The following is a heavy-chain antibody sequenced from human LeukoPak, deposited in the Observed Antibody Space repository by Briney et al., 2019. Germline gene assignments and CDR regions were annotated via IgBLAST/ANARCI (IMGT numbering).Heavy chain of an antibody. D-gene: IGHD1-26*01. V-gene: IGHV4-59*01. CDR3: ARDSGVGGTDFDY. J-gene: IGHJ4*02. CDR2: ISYRGST. Sequence: SETLSLTCTVSGGSLNTYYWSWIRQPPEKGLEWIGYISYRGSTNYNPSLRSRVTISLDMSKNQFSLKVTSVTAADTAVYYRARDSGVGGTDFDYWGQGTLVTVSS. CDR1: GGSLNTYY.